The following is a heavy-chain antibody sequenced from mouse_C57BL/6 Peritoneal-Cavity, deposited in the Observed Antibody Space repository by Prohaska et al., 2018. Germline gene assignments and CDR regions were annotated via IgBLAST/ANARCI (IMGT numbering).Heavy chain of an antibody. J-gene: IGHJ3*01. Sequence: EVKLEESGGGLVQPGGSMKLSCVASGFTFSNYWMNWVRQSPEKGLEWVAQIRLKSDNYATHYAESLKGRFTISRDDSKSSVYLQMNNLRAEDTGIYYCTGTYCSNSGVAYWGQGTLVTVSA. V-gene: IGHV6-3*01. CDR1: GFTFSNYW. CDR2: IRLKSDNYAT. CDR3: TGTYCSNSGVAY. D-gene: IGHD2-5*01.